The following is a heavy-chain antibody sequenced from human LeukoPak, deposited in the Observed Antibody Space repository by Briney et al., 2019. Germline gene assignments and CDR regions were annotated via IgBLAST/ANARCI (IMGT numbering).Heavy chain of an antibody. CDR3: ARGSITIYETYYYYMDV. CDR2: IIPIFGTA. CDR1: GGTFSSYA. D-gene: IGHD3-3*01. Sequence: ASVKVTCKASGGTFSSYAISWVRQAPGQGLEWMGGIIPIFGTANYAQKCQGRVTITADKSTSTAYMELSSLRSEDTAVYYCARGSITIYETYYYYMDVWGKGTTVTVSS. V-gene: IGHV1-69*06. J-gene: IGHJ6*03.